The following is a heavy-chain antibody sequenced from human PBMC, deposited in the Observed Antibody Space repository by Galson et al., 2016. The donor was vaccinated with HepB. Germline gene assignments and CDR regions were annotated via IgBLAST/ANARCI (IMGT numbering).Heavy chain of an antibody. CDR2: ITGRSGST. D-gene: IGHD4-17*01. V-gene: IGHV3-23*01. CDR1: GFTFSSYT. CDR3: TRGGDYGYK. J-gene: IGHJ4*02. Sequence: SLRLSCAASGFTFSSYTMSWVRQAPGKGLEWVAVITGRSGSTYYADSVKGRFTISRDNSKNTLYLQMNSLRAEDTAVYMCTRGGDYGYKWGQGTLVTVSP.